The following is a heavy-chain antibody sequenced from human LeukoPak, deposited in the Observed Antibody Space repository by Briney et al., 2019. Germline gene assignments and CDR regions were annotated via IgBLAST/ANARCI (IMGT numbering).Heavy chain of an antibody. D-gene: IGHD2-15*01. Sequence: GGSLRLSCAASGFTFSSYNMNWVRQAPGKGLEWISYISSSNNIYYADSVNGRFTISRDNAKKSLYLQMNSLRADDTAVYYCARSYSGGFDYWGQGTLVTVSS. V-gene: IGHV3-48*01. CDR3: ARSYSGGFDY. J-gene: IGHJ4*02. CDR1: GFTFSSYN. CDR2: ISSSNNI.